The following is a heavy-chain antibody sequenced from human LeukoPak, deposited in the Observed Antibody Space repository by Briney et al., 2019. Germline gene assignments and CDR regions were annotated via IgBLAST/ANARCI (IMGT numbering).Heavy chain of an antibody. CDR1: GFTFSSYW. Sequence: GGSLRLSCAASGFTFSSYWMSWVRQAPGKGLEWVANIKQDGSEKYYVDSVKGRFTISRDNAKNSLYLQMNSLRAEDTAVYYCARDFWGTRGSTNWFDPWGQGTLVTVSS. CDR2: IKQDGSEK. V-gene: IGHV3-7*01. J-gene: IGHJ5*02. D-gene: IGHD1-14*01. CDR3: ARDFWGTRGSTNWFDP.